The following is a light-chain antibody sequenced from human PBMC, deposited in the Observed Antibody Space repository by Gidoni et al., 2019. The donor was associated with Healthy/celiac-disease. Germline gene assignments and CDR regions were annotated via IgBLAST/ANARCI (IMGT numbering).Light chain of an antibody. V-gene: IGKV3-15*01. CDR2: GAA. J-gene: IGKJ1*01. CDR3: QQYNNWPWT. Sequence: EIVMTQPPPTLSVSPGETATLACRASQSVSSNLAWDQQKTGQAPRLPISGAATRATGIPARFSGRGSGTEVTITISSLQSEDFAVYYCQQYNNWPWTFGQGTKVEIK. CDR1: QSVSSN.